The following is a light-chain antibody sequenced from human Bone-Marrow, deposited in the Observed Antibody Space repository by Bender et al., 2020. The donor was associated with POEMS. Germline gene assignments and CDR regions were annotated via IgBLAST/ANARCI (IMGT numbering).Light chain of an antibody. CDR1: SSDVGSYNL. V-gene: IGLV2-23*02. CDR2: EVS. J-gene: IGLJ3*02. Sequence: QSALTQPASVSGSPGQSITISCTGTSSDVGSYNLVSWYQQHPGKAPKLMIYEVSKRPSGVSNRFSGSKSGNTASLTISGLQAEDEAHYYCCSYTGSVTVMFGGGTKLTVL. CDR3: CSYTGSVTVM.